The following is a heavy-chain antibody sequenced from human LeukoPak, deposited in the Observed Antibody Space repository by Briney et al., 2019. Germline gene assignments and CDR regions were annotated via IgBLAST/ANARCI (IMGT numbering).Heavy chain of an antibody. CDR3: ARDPSFLAGTGGWFDP. J-gene: IGHJ5*02. D-gene: IGHD6-13*01. Sequence: SETLSLTCTVSGGSISSYYWRWIRQPAGKGLEWIGRIYTSGSTNYNPSLKSRVTMSVDTSKNQFSLKLSSVTAADTAVYYCARDPSFLAGTGGWFDPWGQGTLVTVSS. CDR1: GGSISSYY. V-gene: IGHV4-4*07. CDR2: IYTSGST.